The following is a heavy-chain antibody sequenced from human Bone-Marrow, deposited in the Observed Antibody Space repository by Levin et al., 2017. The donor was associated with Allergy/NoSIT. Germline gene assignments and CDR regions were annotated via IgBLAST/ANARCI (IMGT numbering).Heavy chain of an antibody. Sequence: GESLKISCKTSGYRFSDYYIHWLRQAPGQGLEWMAWINPNSGGANSAQKFQGRVAMTRDMSINTAYLDLSRLRSDDTAVYFCARVVDTATFDFWGQGTLVTVSS. D-gene: IGHD5-18*01. CDR1: GYRFSDYY. CDR3: ARVVDTATFDF. V-gene: IGHV1-2*02. J-gene: IGHJ4*02. CDR2: INPNSGGA.